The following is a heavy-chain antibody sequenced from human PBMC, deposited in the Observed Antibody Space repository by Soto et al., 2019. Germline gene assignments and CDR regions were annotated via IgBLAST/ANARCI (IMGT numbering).Heavy chain of an antibody. CDR1: GFSLTSPGMC. CDR3: ARSIRGPRRFNGMDV. CDR2: IERGDDDK. J-gene: IGHJ6*02. Sequence: SGPTLVNPTETLPLTCTFSGFSLTSPGMCVSWIRQSPGKALEWLALIERGDDDKYYSTSLKTRLTISKDTRKNQVVLTMANMEPAHTATYYSARSIRGPRRFNGMDVWGQGTTVTVSS. D-gene: IGHD1-20*01. V-gene: IGHV2-70*13.